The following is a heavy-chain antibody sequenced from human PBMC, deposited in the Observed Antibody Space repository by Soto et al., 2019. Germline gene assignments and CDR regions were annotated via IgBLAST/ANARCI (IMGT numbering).Heavy chain of an antibody. CDR3: ARGPNWGYRFDA. CDR1: GGTFSGHA. D-gene: IGHD7-27*01. V-gene: IGHV1-69*06. J-gene: IGHJ4*02. Sequence: QVQLVQSGAEVRKPGSSVKVSCEASGGTFSGHAISWVRQAPGQGPEWMGGLIPLFGTTQHAQRFQGRLTITADKPTTTAYMELTSLRFEDTAIYYCARGPNWGYRFDAWGQGTLVTVSS. CDR2: LIPLFGTT.